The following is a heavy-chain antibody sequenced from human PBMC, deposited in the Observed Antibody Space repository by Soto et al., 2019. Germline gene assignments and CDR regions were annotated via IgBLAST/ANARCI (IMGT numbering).Heavy chain of an antibody. CDR1: GGTFTSYA. Sequence: EASVKVSCKASGGTFTSYAFSWVRQAPGQGLEWVGGIIPVFGTPDYAQKFQGRVTITADTSTSTTYMELSSLRSDDTAVYYCARQAFPGIAVGGILYYYDYWGQGTLVTVSS. D-gene: IGHD6-19*01. V-gene: IGHV1-69*06. CDR2: IIPVFGTP. CDR3: ARQAFPGIAVGGILYYYDY. J-gene: IGHJ4*02.